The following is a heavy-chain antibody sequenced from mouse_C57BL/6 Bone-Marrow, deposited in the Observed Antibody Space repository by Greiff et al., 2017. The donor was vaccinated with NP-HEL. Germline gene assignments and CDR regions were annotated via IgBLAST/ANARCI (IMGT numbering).Heavy chain of an antibody. D-gene: IGHD1-1*01. J-gene: IGHJ2*01. CDR3: ARPYYYGSSYYFDY. CDR1: GYAFSSYW. Sequence: QVQLQQSGAELVKPGASVKISCKASGYAFSSYWMNWVKQRPGKGLEWIGQIYPGDGDTNYNGKFKGKATLTADKSSSTAYMQLSSLTSEDSAVYFCARPYYYGSSYYFDYWGKGTTLTVSS. CDR2: IYPGDGDT. V-gene: IGHV1-80*01.